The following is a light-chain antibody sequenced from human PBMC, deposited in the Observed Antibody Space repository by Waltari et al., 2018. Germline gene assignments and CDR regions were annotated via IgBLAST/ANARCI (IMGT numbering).Light chain of an antibody. J-gene: IGKJ4*01. CDR3: QQSYSPLT. CDR1: QSISTY. Sequence: DFQMTQSPSSLSASVGDRVTITCRASQSISTYLNWYQQKPGKAPNLLIYAASSLQSAVPSRFSDSGSETDFTLTISSLQPEDFATYYCQQSYSPLTFGGGTKVAIK. CDR2: AAS. V-gene: IGKV1-39*01.